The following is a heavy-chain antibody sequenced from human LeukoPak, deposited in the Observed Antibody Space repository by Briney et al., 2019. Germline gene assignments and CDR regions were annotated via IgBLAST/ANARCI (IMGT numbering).Heavy chain of an antibody. CDR1: GFSLSGYD. CDR2: ISGSGGST. D-gene: IGHD6-19*01. V-gene: IGHV3-23*01. CDR3: ARDKSGNSGWYSYFDY. Sequence: PGGSLRLSCAASGFSLSGYDMHWVRQAPGKGLEWVSAISGSGGSTYYADSVKGRFTISRDNSKNTLYLQMNSLRADDTAVYYCARDKSGNSGWYSYFDYWGQGTLVTVSS. J-gene: IGHJ4*02.